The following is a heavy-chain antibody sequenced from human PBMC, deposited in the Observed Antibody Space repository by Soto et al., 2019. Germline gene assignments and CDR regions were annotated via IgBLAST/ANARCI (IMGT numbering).Heavy chain of an antibody. CDR2: VSGSGGST. D-gene: IGHD6-19*01. Sequence: GGSLRLSCAASGFTFSSYAMSWVRQAPGKGLEWVSAVSGSGGSTYYADSVKGRFTISRDNSKNTLYLQMNSLRAEDTAVYYCAKDLSSGWSFYWGQGTLVTVSS. J-gene: IGHJ4*02. CDR3: AKDLSSGWSFY. V-gene: IGHV3-23*01. CDR1: GFTFSSYA.